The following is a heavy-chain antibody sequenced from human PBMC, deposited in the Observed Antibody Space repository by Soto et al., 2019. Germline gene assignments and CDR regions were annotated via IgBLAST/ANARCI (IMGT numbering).Heavy chain of an antibody. CDR1: GFTFSSYG. J-gene: IGHJ6*02. CDR2: ISYDGSNK. CDR3: AKDKRMAAAVFPRMDV. V-gene: IGHV3-30*18. D-gene: IGHD6-13*01. Sequence: GGSLRLSCAASGFTFSSYGMHWVRQAPGKGLEWVAVISYDGSNKYYADSVKGRFTISRDNSKNTLYLQMNSLRAEDTAVYYCAKDKRMAAAVFPRMDVWGQGTTVTVSS.